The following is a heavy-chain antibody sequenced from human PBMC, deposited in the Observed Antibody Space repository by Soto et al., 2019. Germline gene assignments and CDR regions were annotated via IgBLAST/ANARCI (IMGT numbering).Heavy chain of an antibody. D-gene: IGHD3-3*02. Sequence: PGGSLRLSXSASGFSFSTYAMSWVRQAPGKGLEYVSAISNDGGRTYYTESVKGRFTISRDDSKNTLYLQMSSLRPEDTAVYYCTNSHFWRGREFDYWGQGTLVTVS. CDR1: GFSFSTYA. V-gene: IGHV3-64D*06. J-gene: IGHJ4*02. CDR2: ISNDGGRT. CDR3: TNSHFWRGREFDY.